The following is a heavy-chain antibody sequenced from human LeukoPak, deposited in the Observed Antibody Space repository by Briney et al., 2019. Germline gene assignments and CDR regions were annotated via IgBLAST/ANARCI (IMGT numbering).Heavy chain of an antibody. CDR3: AKDRQDSGSYSSSGFDY. V-gene: IGHV3-30*02. CDR1: GFTFSSYG. Sequence: PGGSLRLSCAASGFTFSSYGMHWVRQAPGKGLEWVAFIRYDGSNKYYADSVKGRFTISRDNSKNTLYLQMNSLRVEDTAVYYCAKDRQDSGSYSSSGFDYWGQGTLVTVSS. J-gene: IGHJ4*02. CDR2: IRYDGSNK. D-gene: IGHD1-26*01.